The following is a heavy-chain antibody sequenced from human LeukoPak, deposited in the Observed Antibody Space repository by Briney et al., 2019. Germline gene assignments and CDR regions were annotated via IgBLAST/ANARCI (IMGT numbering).Heavy chain of an antibody. V-gene: IGHV3-23*01. J-gene: IGHJ3*02. D-gene: IGHD2-2*01. Sequence: SGGSLRLSCAASGFTFSSHAMSWVRQAPGKGLEWVSAISDGGGTTFYADSVKGRFAISRDNSKNTLFLQMNSLRAEDTALYYCAKRPSSSTTGSASAFDIWGQGTMVTVSS. CDR2: ISDGGGTT. CDR3: AKRPSSSTTGSASAFDI. CDR1: GFTFSSHA.